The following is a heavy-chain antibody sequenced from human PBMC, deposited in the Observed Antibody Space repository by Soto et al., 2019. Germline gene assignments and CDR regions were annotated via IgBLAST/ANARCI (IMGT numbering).Heavy chain of an antibody. D-gene: IGHD3-16*02. CDR1: GFTFSSYA. CDR2: MSYDGNNQ. Sequence: PGGSLRLSCAASGFTFSSYAMHWVRQAPGKGLEWVAIMSYDGNNQYYADSVKGRFTISRDNFKNTLYLQMNSLRAEDTAVYYCAKALGELSPESFDYWGQGSLVTVSS. V-gene: IGHV3-30*18. CDR3: AKALGELSPESFDY. J-gene: IGHJ4*02.